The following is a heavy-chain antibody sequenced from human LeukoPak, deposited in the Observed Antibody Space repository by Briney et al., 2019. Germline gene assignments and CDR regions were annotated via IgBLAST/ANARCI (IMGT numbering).Heavy chain of an antibody. Sequence: GGSLRFSCAASGFTFSSYWMSWVRQAPGKGLEWVANIKQDGSEKYYVDSVKGRFTISRDNAKNSLYLQMNSLRAEDTAVYYCARGRAAAAGTPFFDYWGQGTLVTVSS. D-gene: IGHD6-13*01. CDR2: IKQDGSEK. CDR3: ARGRAAAAGTPFFDY. CDR1: GFTFSSYW. J-gene: IGHJ4*02. V-gene: IGHV3-7*01.